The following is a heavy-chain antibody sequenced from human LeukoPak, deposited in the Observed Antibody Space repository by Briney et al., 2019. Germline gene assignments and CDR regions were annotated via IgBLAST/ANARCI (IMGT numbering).Heavy chain of an antibody. Sequence: SSETLSLTCTVSGDSISSSTHYWDWIRQPPGKGLEWIGSIYYSGSTYYNPSLKSRVTISVDTSKNQFSLKLSSVTAADTAVYYCARQAGLSYGFDYWGQGTLVTVFS. J-gene: IGHJ4*02. CDR3: ARQAGLSYGFDY. CDR2: IYYSGST. CDR1: GDSISSSTHY. V-gene: IGHV4-39*01. D-gene: IGHD5-18*01.